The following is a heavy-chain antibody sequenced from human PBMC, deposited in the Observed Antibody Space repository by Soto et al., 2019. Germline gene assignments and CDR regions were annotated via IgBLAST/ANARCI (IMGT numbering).Heavy chain of an antibody. D-gene: IGHD3-22*01. Sequence: SGPTLVNPPETLTLTCTVSGFSLSNARMGVSWIRQPPGKALERLAHIFSNDEKSYSTSLKSRLTISKDTSKSQVVLTITNMDPVDTVTYYCAWITALNYYDSSGYYTPPDAFDIWGQGTMVTVSS. CDR2: IFSNDEK. CDR3: AWITALNYYDSSGYYTPPDAFDI. CDR1: GFSLSNARMG. V-gene: IGHV2-26*01. J-gene: IGHJ3*02.